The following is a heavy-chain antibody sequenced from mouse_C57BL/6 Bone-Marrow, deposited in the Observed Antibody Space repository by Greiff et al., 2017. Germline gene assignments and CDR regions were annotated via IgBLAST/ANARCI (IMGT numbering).Heavy chain of an antibody. D-gene: IGHD2-4*01. CDR3: ARSGNDYSWFAY. CDR2: IYPRSGNT. CDR1: GYTFTSYG. J-gene: IGHJ3*01. V-gene: IGHV1-81*01. Sequence: QVQLQQSGAELARPGASVKLSCKASGYTFTSYGISWVKQRTGQGLEWIGEIYPRSGNTYYNEKFKGKATLTADKSSITAYMELRSLTSEDSAVYFCARSGNDYSWFAYWGQGTLVTVSA.